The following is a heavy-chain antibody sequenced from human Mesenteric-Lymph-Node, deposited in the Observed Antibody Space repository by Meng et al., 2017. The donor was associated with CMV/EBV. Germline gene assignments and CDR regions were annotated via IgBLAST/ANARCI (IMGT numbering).Heavy chain of an antibody. CDR3: ARVQWGAFDS. V-gene: IGHV4-61*01. J-gene: IGHJ4*02. Sequence: SCTVTGVSVSSGSDYWGWIRQHPGKGLELIGYMYYSGNTRYNPSLKSRVTISADTSKNQFSLKLESVTAADTAVYYCARVQWGAFDSWGLGILVTVSS. CDR2: MYYSGNT. CDR1: GVSVSSGSDY. D-gene: IGHD1-26*01.